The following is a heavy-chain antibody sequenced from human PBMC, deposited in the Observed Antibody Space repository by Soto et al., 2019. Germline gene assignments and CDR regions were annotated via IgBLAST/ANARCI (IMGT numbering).Heavy chain of an antibody. CDR1: GFTFSSYG. Sequence: GGSLRLSCAASGFTFSSYGMHWVRQAPGKGLEWVAVISYDGSNKYYADSVKGRFTISRDNSKNTLYLQMNSLRAEDTAVYYCAGVDGSGSLYYYYGMDVWGQGTTVTVSS. D-gene: IGHD3-10*01. J-gene: IGHJ6*02. CDR2: ISYDGSNK. V-gene: IGHV3-30*03. CDR3: AGVDGSGSLYYYYGMDV.